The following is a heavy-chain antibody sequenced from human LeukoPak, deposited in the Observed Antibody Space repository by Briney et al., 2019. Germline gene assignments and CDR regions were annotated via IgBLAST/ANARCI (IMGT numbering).Heavy chain of an antibody. CDR2: ISYSGST. J-gene: IGHJ5*02. CDR3: AGLSPDWFDP. V-gene: IGHV4-59*08. Sequence: SETLSLTCPVSGRSIRSYYWSWIRQPPGNGLEWIGYISYSGSTNYNPSLKSRVTISVDTSKNQFSLKLSSVTAADTALYYCAGLSPDWFDPWGQGTLVTVSS. CDR1: GRSIRSYY.